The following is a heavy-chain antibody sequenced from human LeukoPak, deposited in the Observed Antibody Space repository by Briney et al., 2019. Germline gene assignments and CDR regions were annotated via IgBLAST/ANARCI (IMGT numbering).Heavy chain of an antibody. CDR1: GFTFSSYG. J-gene: IGHJ5*02. CDR3: AKDRGGGVYSYGLNWFDP. CDR2: IRYDGSNK. V-gene: IGHV3-30*02. Sequence: GGSLRLSCAASGFTFSSYGMHWVRQAPGKGLEWVAFIRYDGSNKYYADSVKGRFTISRDNSKNTLYLQMNSLRAEDTAVYYCAKDRGGGVYSYGLNWFDPWGQGPLVTVSS. D-gene: IGHD5-18*01.